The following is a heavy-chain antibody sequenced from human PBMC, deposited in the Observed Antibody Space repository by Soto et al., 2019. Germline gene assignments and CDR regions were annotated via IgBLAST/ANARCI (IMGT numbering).Heavy chain of an antibody. CDR1: GFTFSSYA. V-gene: IGHV3-30-3*01. CDR2: ISYDGSNK. D-gene: IGHD1-26*01. CDR3: AKRWGYFDL. J-gene: IGHJ2*01. Sequence: QVPLVESGGGVVQPGRSLRLSCAASGFTFSSYAMHWVRQAPGKGLEWVAVISYDGSNKYYADSVKGRFTISRDNSKNTLYLQMNSLRAEDTAVYYCAKRWGYFDLWGRGTLVTVSS.